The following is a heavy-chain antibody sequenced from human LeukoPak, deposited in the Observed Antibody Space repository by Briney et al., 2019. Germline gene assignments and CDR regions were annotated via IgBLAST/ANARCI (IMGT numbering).Heavy chain of an antibody. CDR1: GDSISSYY. V-gene: IGHV4-59*01. J-gene: IGHJ4*02. Sequence: SETLSLTCTVSGDSISSYYWSWIRQPPGKGLEWIGYIYHSGSTNYNPSLKSRVTISADTSKDQFSMKLASVTAADTAVYYCATGYSSTWYYFDYWGQGTLVTVSS. CDR3: ATGYSSTWYYFDY. CDR2: IYHSGST. D-gene: IGHD6-13*01.